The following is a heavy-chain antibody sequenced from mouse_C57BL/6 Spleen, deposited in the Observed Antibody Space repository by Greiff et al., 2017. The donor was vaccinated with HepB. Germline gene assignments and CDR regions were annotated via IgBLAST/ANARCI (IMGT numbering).Heavy chain of an antibody. CDR3: ARGGYYGYDGFFAY. CDR2: IYPGDGDT. D-gene: IGHD2-2*01. V-gene: IGHV1-80*01. Sequence: QVQLQQSGAELVKPGASVKISCKASGYAFSSYWMNWVKQRPGKGLEWIGQIYPGDGDTNYNGKFKGKATLTADKSSSTAYMQLSSLTSEDSAVYFCARGGYYGYDGFFAYWGQGTLVTVSA. J-gene: IGHJ3*01. CDR1: GYAFSSYW.